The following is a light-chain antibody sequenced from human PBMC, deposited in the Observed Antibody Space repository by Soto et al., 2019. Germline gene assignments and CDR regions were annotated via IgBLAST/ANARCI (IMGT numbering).Light chain of an antibody. V-gene: IGLV2-14*01. Sequence: QSELTRPASMSGSPGQSITSSCTGTSNDSGGYDSVCWYQQSPGKVPRLIIYEVTNRPSGISNRFSGSKSGNTASLTISGLQAEDEAVYYCSSYASSGGHNYVFATGTKVTV. CDR1: SNDSGGYDS. CDR2: EVT. J-gene: IGLJ1*01. CDR3: SSYASSGGHNYV.